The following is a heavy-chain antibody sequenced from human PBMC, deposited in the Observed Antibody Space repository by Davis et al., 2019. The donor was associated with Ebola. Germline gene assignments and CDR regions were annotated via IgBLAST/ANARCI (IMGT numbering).Heavy chain of an antibody. V-gene: IGHV3-74*01. J-gene: IGHJ6*02. CDR1: GFTFSSYW. Sequence: HTGGSLRLSCAASGFTFSSYWMHWVRHAPGKGLVWVSRINSDGSSTSYADSVKGRSTISRDNAKNTLYLQMNSLRAEDTAVYYCARAAGDWNYYYYGMDVWGQGTTVTVSS. D-gene: IGHD3/OR15-3a*01. CDR3: ARAAGDWNYYYYGMDV. CDR2: INSDGSST.